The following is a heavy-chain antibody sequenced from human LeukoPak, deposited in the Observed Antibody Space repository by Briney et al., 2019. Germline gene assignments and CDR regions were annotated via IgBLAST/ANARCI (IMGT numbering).Heavy chain of an antibody. D-gene: IGHD1-26*01. CDR1: GFTFDDYA. CDR2: ISWNSGSI. Sequence: PGRSLRLSCAASGFTFDDYAMHWVRQAPGKGLEWVSGISWNSGSIGYADSVKGRFTISRDNAKNSLYLQMNSLRAEDTALYYCAKDKALLVGATLTGPRAFDIWGQGTMVTVSS. J-gene: IGHJ3*02. V-gene: IGHV3-9*01. CDR3: AKDKALLVGATLTGPRAFDI.